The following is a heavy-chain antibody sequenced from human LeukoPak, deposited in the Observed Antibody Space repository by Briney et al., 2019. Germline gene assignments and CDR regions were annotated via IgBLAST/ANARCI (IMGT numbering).Heavy chain of an antibody. CDR2: MSSNGVS. Sequence: SETLSLTCTVSNDSISSETYFWSWIRQPAGKGLEWIGRMSSNGVSTYSPSLKSRVTISIDTSRNQFSMNLNSVTAADTAVYYCARGAGPPWFDPWGKGTLVTVSS. V-gene: IGHV4-61*02. D-gene: IGHD6-19*01. J-gene: IGHJ5*02. CDR3: ARGAGPPWFDP. CDR1: NDSISSETYF.